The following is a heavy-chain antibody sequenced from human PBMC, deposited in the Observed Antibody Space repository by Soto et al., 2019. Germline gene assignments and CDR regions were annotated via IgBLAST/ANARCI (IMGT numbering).Heavy chain of an antibody. V-gene: IGHV1-2*07. J-gene: IGHJ3*01. D-gene: IGHD6-19*01. CDR1: GYIFSDYY. CDR2: INPNSGDT. Sequence: QVQLVQSGAEVKKPGASVKVSCKASGYIFSDYYMHWVRQAPGQGLECMGWINPNSGDTIYAHKFQGRVTVTGDPSISTAYMELSRLTSDDTAVYYCVRGRAVAGINDEAFDLWGQGTMVTVSS. CDR3: VRGRAVAGINDEAFDL.